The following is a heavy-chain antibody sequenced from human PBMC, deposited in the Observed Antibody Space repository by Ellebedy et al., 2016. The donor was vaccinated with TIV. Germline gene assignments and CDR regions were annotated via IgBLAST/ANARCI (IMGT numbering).Heavy chain of an antibody. CDR3: SSSPSKGY. CDR1: GFTVSNHY. V-gene: IGHV3-53*01. J-gene: IGHJ4*02. Sequence: GESLKISCAASGFTVSNHYMSWVRQAPGKGLEWVSVIYSGGNTFYAESVKGRFTISRDRYQNTQYLQMDSLRAEDTAVYYCSSSPSKGYWGQGTLVTVSS. CDR2: IYSGGNT.